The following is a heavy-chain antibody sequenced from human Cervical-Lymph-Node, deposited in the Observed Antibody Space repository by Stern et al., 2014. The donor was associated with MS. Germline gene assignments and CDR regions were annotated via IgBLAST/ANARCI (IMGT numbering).Heavy chain of an antibody. CDR2: IYSGGST. CDR1: GFTVSSNY. Sequence: VQLVQSGGGLIQPGGSLRLSCAASGFTVSSNYMSWVRQAPGKGLEWVSVIYSGGSTYYADSVKGRFTISRDNSKNTLYLQMNSLRAEDTAVYYCARDYYDSSGYWEYNWFDPWGQGTLVTVSS. V-gene: IGHV3-53*01. CDR3: ARDYYDSSGYWEYNWFDP. D-gene: IGHD3-22*01. J-gene: IGHJ5*02.